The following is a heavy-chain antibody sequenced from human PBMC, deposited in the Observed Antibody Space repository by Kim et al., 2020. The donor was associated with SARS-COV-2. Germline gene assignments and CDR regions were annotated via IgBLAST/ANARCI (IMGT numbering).Heavy chain of an antibody. CDR3: ARLVNWDCSSTSCPQFAS. D-gene: IGHD2-2*01. V-gene: IGHV3-73*01. Sequence: GGSLRLSCAASGFTFSGSEMHWVRQASGKGLEWVGRIKRDTNNYATAYAASVKGRFTISRDDSINTAYLQMNSLRTEDTAVYFCARLVNWDCSSTSCPQFASWGQGTLVTVSS. J-gene: IGHJ4*02. CDR1: GFTFSGSE. CDR2: IKRDTNNYAT.